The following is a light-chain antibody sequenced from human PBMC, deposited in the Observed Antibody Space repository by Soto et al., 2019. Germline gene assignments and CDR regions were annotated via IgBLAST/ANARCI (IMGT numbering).Light chain of an antibody. V-gene: IGLV2-23*03. CDR3: WSYAGRRTFEV. J-gene: IGLJ2*01. Sequence: QSALTQPASVSGSPGQSITISCTGTSSDIGGYNDVSWYQQYPGKAPKLMIFEGNKRPSGVSNRFSASKSGNTASLTISGLQAEDEADYYCWSYAGRRTFEVFGGGTKLTVL. CDR2: EGN. CDR1: SSDIGGYND.